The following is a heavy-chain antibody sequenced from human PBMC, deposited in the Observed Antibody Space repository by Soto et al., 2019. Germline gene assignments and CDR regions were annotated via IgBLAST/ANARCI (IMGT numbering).Heavy chain of an antibody. Sequence: QLQLQESGPGLVKPSETLSLTGTVSGGSISSSSYYWGWIRQPPGKGLEWIGSIYYSGSTYYNPSLKSRVTISVDTSKNQFSLKLSSVTAADTAVYYCARQGGAAAKYYYYYYMDVWGKGTTVTVSS. V-gene: IGHV4-39*01. CDR3: ARQGGAAAKYYYYYYMDV. CDR2: IYYSGST. CDR1: GGSISSSSYY. D-gene: IGHD6-13*01. J-gene: IGHJ6*03.